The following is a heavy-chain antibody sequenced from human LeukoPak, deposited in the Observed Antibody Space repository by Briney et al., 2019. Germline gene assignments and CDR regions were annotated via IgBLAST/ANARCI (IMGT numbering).Heavy chain of an antibody. CDR3: AREEEGGTFDY. V-gene: IGHV1-46*01. D-gene: IGHD3-16*01. Sequence: ASVKVSCKASGYTFTGYYMHWVRLAPGPGLEWMGIIFPSGRGTEYAQKFQGRVTLTRDTSTNTVYMEMNGLRSEDTAMYYCAREEEGGTFDYWGQGTLVTVSS. J-gene: IGHJ4*02. CDR2: IFPSGRGT. CDR1: GYTFTGYY.